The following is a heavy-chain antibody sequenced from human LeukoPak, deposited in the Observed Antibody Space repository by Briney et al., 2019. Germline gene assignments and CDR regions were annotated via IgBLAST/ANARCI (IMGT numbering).Heavy chain of an antibody. CDR2: IYYSGST. Sequence: KPSETLSLTCTVSGGSVSSGSYYWSWIRQPPGKGLEWIGYIYYSGSTNYNLSLKSRVTISVDTSKNQFSLKLSSVTAADTAVYYCAREEASYCSSTSCYGIDYWGQGTLVTVSS. V-gene: IGHV4-61*01. CDR1: GGSVSSGSYY. J-gene: IGHJ4*02. D-gene: IGHD2-2*01. CDR3: AREEASYCSSTSCYGIDY.